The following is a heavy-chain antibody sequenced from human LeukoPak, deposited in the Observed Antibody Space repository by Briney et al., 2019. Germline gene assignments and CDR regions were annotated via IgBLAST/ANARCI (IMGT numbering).Heavy chain of an antibody. V-gene: IGHV3-33*01. CDR3: AGAYSGFRSRGFDY. J-gene: IGHJ4*02. CDR1: GFTFNRYG. D-gene: IGHD5-12*01. Sequence: GMSLRLPCAASGFTFNRYGMHWVGQAPGKGLAWVADIWYDGSNKYYADSVKGRFTISRDTSKNTVSLQMTGLRADDTAVYYCAGAYSGFRSRGFDYWGQGTLVSVSS. CDR2: IWYDGSNK.